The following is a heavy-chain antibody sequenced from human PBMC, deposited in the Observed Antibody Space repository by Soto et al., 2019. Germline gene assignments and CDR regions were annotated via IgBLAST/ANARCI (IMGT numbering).Heavy chain of an antibody. CDR1: GFKFSDAW. J-gene: IGHJ4*02. CDR3: TTVDYSGTIGYYSLDY. V-gene: IGHV3-15*01. CDR2: IKSKTDRETV. D-gene: IGHD3-22*01. Sequence: PGGSLRLSCAASGFKFSDAWMSWVRQAPGKGLEWVGRIKSKTDRETVDYAAPVKGRFSISRDDSKNTLYLEMRGLATEDTAVYYCTTVDYSGTIGYYSLDYWGQGTLVTVSS.